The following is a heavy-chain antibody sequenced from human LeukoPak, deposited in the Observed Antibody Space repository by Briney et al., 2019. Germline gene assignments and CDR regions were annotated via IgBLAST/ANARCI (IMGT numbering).Heavy chain of an antibody. CDR1: GYTFTSYD. Sequence: ASVKVSCKASGYTFTSYDINWVRQAPGQGLEWMGWMNPNSGNTGYAQKFQGRVTMTRNTSISTAYMELSSLRSEDTAVYYCARGDRITMVRGVTPRPFDYWGQGTLVTVSS. D-gene: IGHD3-10*01. V-gene: IGHV1-8*01. CDR2: MNPNSGNT. CDR3: ARGDRITMVRGVTPRPFDY. J-gene: IGHJ4*02.